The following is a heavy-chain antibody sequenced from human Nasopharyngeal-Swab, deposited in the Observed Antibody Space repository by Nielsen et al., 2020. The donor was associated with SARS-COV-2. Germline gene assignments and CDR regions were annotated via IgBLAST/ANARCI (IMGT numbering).Heavy chain of an antibody. CDR2: ISSDSGAK. D-gene: IGHD3-22*01. CDR1: GFTFGRYW. CDR3: LRGDRRDY. J-gene: IGHJ4*02. Sequence: GGSLRLSCVTSGFTFGRYWMTWVRQAPGKGLEWLSSISSDSGAKYHADSVKGRFTISRDNAKNSLYLEMNSLRAEDTAVYYCLRGDRRDYWGPGTLVSVSS. V-gene: IGHV3-21*01.